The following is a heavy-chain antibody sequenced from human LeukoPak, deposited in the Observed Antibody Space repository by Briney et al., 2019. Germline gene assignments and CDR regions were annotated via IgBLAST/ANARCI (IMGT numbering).Heavy chain of an antibody. V-gene: IGHV3-21*01. CDR1: GFTFSSYS. CDR3: ARDHYDSSGPPEDY. J-gene: IGHJ4*02. D-gene: IGHD3-22*01. Sequence: GGSLRLSCAASGFTFSSYSMNWVRQAPGKGLEWVSSISSSSSYIYYADSVKGRFTTSRDNAKNSLYLQMNSLRAEDTAVYYCARDHYDSSGPPEDYWGQGTLVTVSS. CDR2: ISSSSSYI.